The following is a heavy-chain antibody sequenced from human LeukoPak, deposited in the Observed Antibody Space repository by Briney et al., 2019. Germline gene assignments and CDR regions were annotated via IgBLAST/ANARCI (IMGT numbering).Heavy chain of an antibody. CDR3: AKRPSDYGDYVTYFDY. CDR2: ISDDGRRK. Sequence: GGSLRLSCAASGFSFISYGMHWVRQAPGKGLEWVGVISDDGRRKDYADSVKGRFTISRDNSKDALYLQMNSLRAEDTAVYYCAKRPSDYGDYVTYFDYWGQGTLVTVSS. D-gene: IGHD4-17*01. J-gene: IGHJ4*02. CDR1: GFSFISYG. V-gene: IGHV3-30*18.